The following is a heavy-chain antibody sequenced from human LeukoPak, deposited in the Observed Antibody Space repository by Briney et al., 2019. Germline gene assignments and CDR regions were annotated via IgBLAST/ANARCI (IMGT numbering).Heavy chain of an antibody. CDR3: AKIDGFEVIAPDAFDI. D-gene: IGHD3-22*01. V-gene: IGHV3-23*01. Sequence: SGGSLRLSCAASGFTFSSYAMSWVRQAPGKGLEWVSAISGSGGSTYYADSVKGRFTISRDNSKNTLYLQMNSLRAEDTAVYYCAKIDGFEVIAPDAFDIWGQGTMVTVSS. CDR1: GFTFSSYA. CDR2: ISGSGGST. J-gene: IGHJ3*02.